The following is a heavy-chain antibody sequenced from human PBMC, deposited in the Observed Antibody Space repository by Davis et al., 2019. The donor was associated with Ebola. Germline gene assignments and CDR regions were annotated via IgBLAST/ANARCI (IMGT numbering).Heavy chain of an antibody. CDR2: INPHNGNT. Sequence: AASVKVSCKASGGTFSSSTISWVRQAPGQGLEWMGWINPHNGNTNYAQSVQGRVTMTTDTSTTTAYMEVGSLRSDDTAVYYCARAQFPTTSDHWGQGTLVTVSS. J-gene: IGHJ4*02. V-gene: IGHV1-18*01. D-gene: IGHD1-1*01. CDR3: ARAQFPTTSDH. CDR1: GGTFSSST.